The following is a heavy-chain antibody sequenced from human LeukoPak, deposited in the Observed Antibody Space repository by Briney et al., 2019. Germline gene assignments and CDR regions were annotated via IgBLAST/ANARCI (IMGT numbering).Heavy chain of an antibody. CDR3: ARGRGYSYGIDY. Sequence: ASVKVSCKASGYTLTSYAINWVRQATGQGLEWMGWMNPNSGNTGYAQKFQGRVTITRNTSISTAYMELSSLRSEDTAVYYCARGRGYSYGIDYWGKGTLVTVSS. CDR2: MNPNSGNT. CDR1: GYTLTSYA. D-gene: IGHD5-18*01. V-gene: IGHV1-8*03. J-gene: IGHJ4*02.